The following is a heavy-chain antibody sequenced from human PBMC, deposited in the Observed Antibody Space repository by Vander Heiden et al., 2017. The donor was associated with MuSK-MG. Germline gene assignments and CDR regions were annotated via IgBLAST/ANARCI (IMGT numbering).Heavy chain of an antibody. CDR3: ARRGYYDSSGYYHWYFDL. J-gene: IGHJ2*01. V-gene: IGHV4-39*01. Sequence: QLQLQESGPGLVKPSETLSLTCTVSVGSISSSSYYWGWIRQPPGKGLEWIGSIYYSGSTYYNPSLKSRVTISVDTSKNQFSLKLSSVTAADTAVYYCARRGYYDSSGYYHWYFDLWGRGTLVTVSS. D-gene: IGHD3-22*01. CDR2: IYYSGST. CDR1: VGSISSSSYY.